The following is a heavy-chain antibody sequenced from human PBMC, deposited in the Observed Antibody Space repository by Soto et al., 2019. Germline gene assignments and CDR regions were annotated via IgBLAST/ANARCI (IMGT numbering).Heavy chain of an antibody. D-gene: IGHD3-10*01. Sequence: QVQLVESGGTLVKPGGSLRLSCTASGFTFSDYYMSWVRQAPGRGLEWVSYIVSSNTYTDYADSVKGRFTISRDNAKNSMYLQMNRLRVEDTAVYYWARGGGQVLRGDIIYKPRNNYYTMDVWGQGTTVTVSS. CDR2: IVSSNTYT. V-gene: IGHV3-11*06. CDR3: ARGGGQVLRGDIIYKPRNNYYTMDV. CDR1: GFTFSDYY. J-gene: IGHJ6*02.